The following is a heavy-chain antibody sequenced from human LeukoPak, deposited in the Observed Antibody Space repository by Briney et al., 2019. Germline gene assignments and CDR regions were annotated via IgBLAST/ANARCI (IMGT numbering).Heavy chain of an antibody. V-gene: IGHV3-30-3*01. CDR1: GFTFSSYA. CDR2: ISYDGSNK. D-gene: IGHD5-12*01. J-gene: IGHJ4*02. Sequence: GGSLRLSCAASGFTFSSYAMHWVRQAPGKGLEWVAVISYDGSNKYYADSVKGRFTISRGNSKNTLYLQMNSLRAEDTAVYYCARADGGYHSWGQGTLVTASS. CDR3: ARADGGYHS.